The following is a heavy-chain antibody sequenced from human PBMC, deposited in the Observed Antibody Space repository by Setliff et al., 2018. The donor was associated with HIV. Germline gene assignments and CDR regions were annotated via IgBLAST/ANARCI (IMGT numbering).Heavy chain of an antibody. J-gene: IGHJ4*02. CDR3: ARSPRIGVAGEFEY. Sequence: SETLSLTCTVSGGSISGHYWSWIRQPPGRGLEWIGYIYSSGSTNFNPPLQSRVTISVDTSKNQFSLKVNSVTAADTAVYYCARSPRIGVAGEFEYWGQGTLVTVSS. D-gene: IGHD6-19*01. CDR1: GGSISGHY. CDR2: IYSSGST. V-gene: IGHV4-4*09.